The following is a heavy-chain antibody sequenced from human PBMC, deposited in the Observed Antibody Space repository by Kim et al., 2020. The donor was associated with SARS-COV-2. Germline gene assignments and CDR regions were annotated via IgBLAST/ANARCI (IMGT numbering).Heavy chain of an antibody. CDR3: ARVVQSGWFDP. CDR2: IIPILGIA. Sequence: SVKVSCKASGGTFSSYAISWVRQAPGQGLEWMGRIIPILGIANYAQKFQGRVTITADKSTSTAYMELSSLRSEDTAVYYCARVVQSGWFDPWGQGTLVTVSS. V-gene: IGHV1-69*04. J-gene: IGHJ5*02. CDR1: GGTFSSYA. D-gene: IGHD1-1*01.